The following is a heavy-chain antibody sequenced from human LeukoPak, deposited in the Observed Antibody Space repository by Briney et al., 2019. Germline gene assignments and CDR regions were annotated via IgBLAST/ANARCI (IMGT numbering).Heavy chain of an antibody. V-gene: IGHV4-61*01. CDR2: IYYSGST. D-gene: IGHD3-10*01. CDR3: ARGRYYYGSGSYLN. CDR1: GGSVSSGSYY. J-gene: IGHJ4*02. Sequence: PSETLSLTCTVSGGSVSSGSYYWSWIRQPPGKGLEWIGYIYYSGSTNYNPSLKSRVTISVDTSKNQFSLKLSSVTAADTAVYYCARGRYYYGSGSYLNWGQGTLVTVSS.